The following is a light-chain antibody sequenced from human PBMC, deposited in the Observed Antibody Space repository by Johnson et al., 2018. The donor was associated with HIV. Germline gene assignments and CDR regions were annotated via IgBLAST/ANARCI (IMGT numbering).Light chain of an antibody. CDR1: SSNIGNNY. Sequence: QPVLTQPPSVSAAPGQKVTISCSGSSSNIGNNYVSWYQQLPGTAPKLLIYDNDKRPSGIPDRFSGSKSGTSATLGISGLQTGDEADYYCGTWDSRLSTPNYVFGAGTKVTVL. CDR2: DND. V-gene: IGLV1-51*01. J-gene: IGLJ1*01. CDR3: GTWDSRLSTPNYV.